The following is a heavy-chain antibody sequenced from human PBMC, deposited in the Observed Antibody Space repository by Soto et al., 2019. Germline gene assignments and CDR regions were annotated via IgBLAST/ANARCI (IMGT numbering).Heavy chain of an antibody. CDR1: GCTFTNAW. D-gene: IGHD3-16*02. CDR3: TTDPGIMITFGGVIVPNFDY. CDR2: IKRKADGGTT. V-gene: IGHV3-15*01. Sequence: GVSLRLACAASGCTFTNAWVSCFRQVPGKGLEWVGLIKRKADGGTTDFAAPVKGRFTISRDDSKNTLYLQMNSLKTEDTAVYYCTTDPGIMITFGGVIVPNFDYWGQGTLVTVSS. J-gene: IGHJ4*02.